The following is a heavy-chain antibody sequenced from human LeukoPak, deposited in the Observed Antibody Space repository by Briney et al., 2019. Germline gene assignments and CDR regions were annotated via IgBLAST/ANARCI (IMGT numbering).Heavy chain of an antibody. D-gene: IGHD3-10*01. J-gene: IGHJ5*02. CDR3: ARVRHGSDDCVDP. Sequence: GGSLRLSCVTSEFTFSSYWIHWVRQAPGKGLVWVSRINTDGSTTNYADSVKGRFSISRDNARNTLFLQMNSLRVDDTAVYYCARVRHGSDDCVDPWGQGTLVTVSS. CDR1: EFTFSSYW. V-gene: IGHV3-74*01. CDR2: INTDGSTT.